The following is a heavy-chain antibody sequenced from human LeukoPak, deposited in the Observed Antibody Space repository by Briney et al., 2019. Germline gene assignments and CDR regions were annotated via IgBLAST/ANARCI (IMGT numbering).Heavy chain of an antibody. D-gene: IGHD6-19*01. J-gene: IGHJ6*03. V-gene: IGHV4-34*01. CDR1: GGSFSGYY. CDR2: INHSGST. Sequence: SETLSLTCAVYGGSFSGYYWSWIRQPPGKGLEWMGEINHSGSTNYNPSLKSRVTISVDTSKNQFSLKLRSVTAADTAVYYCASIAVADDYYYYMDVWGKGTTVTVSS. CDR3: ASIAVADDYYYYMDV.